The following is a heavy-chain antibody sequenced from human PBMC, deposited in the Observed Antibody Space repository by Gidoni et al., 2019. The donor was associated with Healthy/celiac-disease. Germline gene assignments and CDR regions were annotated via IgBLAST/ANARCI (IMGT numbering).Heavy chain of an antibody. J-gene: IGHJ6*02. CDR3: ARDYYDFIDYGMDV. CDR1: GGSFSGYY. CDR2: INHSGST. Sequence: QVQLQQWGAGLLKPSETLSLTCAVYGGSFSGYYWSWIRQPPGKGLEWIGEINHSGSTNYNPSLKSRVTISVDTSKNQFSLKLSSVTAADTAVYYCARDYYDFIDYGMDVWGQGTTVTVSS. V-gene: IGHV4-34*01. D-gene: IGHD3-3*01.